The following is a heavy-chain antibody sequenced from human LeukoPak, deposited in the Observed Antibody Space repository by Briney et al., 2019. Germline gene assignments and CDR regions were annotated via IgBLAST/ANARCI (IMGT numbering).Heavy chain of an antibody. CDR1: GYSIRSGDY. D-gene: IGHD3-16*02. J-gene: IGHJ4*02. V-gene: IGHV4-38-2*01. CDR2: IYHSGST. Sequence: PSETLSLTCAVSGYSIRSGDYWGWIRQSPRKGLEWIRSIYHSGSTHYNPSLKSRVTISVDTSKNQFSLKLSSVTAADTAVYYCARGAGDDYVWGSYRYPFDYWGQGTLVTVSS. CDR3: ARGAGDDYVWGSYRYPFDY.